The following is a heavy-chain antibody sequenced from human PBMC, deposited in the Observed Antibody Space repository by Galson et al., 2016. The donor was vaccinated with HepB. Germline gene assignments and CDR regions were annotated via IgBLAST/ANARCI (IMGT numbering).Heavy chain of an antibody. J-gene: IGHJ3*02. V-gene: IGHV3-30*18. D-gene: IGHD3-22*01. CDR2: ISYDGSNK. CDR1: GFTFNTYG. CDR3: AKDNGLFRFDT. Sequence: SLRLSCAPSGFTFNTYGMHWVRQAPGKGLEWVALISYDGSNKYYADSVRGRFTISRDNSKNTLSLQMNSLRAEDTAIYYCAKDNGLFRFDTWGQGTMVTVSS.